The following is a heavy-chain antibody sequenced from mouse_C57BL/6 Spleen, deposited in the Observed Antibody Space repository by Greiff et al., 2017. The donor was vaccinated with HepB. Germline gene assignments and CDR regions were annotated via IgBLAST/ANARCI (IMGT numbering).Heavy chain of an antibody. V-gene: IGHV1-22*01. Sequence: EVQLQQSGPELVKPGASVKMSCKASGYTFTDYNMHWVKQSHGKSLEWIGYINPNNGGTSYNQKFKGKATLTVNKSSSTAYMERRSLTSEDSAVYYCARGSSGYIYAMDYWGQGTSVTVSS. J-gene: IGHJ4*01. D-gene: IGHD3-2*02. CDR3: ARGSSGYIYAMDY. CDR2: INPNNGGT. CDR1: GYTFTDYN.